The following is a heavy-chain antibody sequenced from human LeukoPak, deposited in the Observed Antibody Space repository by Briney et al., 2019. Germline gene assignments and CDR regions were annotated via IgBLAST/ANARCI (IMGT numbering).Heavy chain of an antibody. D-gene: IGHD6-13*01. V-gene: IGHV3-9*01. CDR2: ISWNSGSI. Sequence: GGSLRLSFAASGFTFDDYAMHWVRQAPGKGLEWVSGISWNSGSIGYADSVKGRFTISRDNAKNSLYLQMNSLRAEDTALYYCARATSSSWYGYYHYYMDVWGKGTTVTVSS. CDR3: ARATSSSWYGYYHYYMDV. J-gene: IGHJ6*03. CDR1: GFTFDDYA.